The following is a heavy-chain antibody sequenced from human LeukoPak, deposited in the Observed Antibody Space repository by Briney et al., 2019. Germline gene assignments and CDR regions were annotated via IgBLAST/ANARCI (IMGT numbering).Heavy chain of an antibody. J-gene: IGHJ4*02. CDR2: TRNKANSYTT. D-gene: IGHD3-22*01. CDR1: GFTFSDHY. V-gene: IGHV3-72*01. CDR3: ARGSSGYYY. Sequence: GGSLTLSCAASGFTFSDHYMDWVRQAPGKGLEWVGRTRNKANSYTTEYAASVKGRFTISRDDSKSSLYLQMNSLKTEDTAVYYCARGSSGYYYWGQGTLVTVSS.